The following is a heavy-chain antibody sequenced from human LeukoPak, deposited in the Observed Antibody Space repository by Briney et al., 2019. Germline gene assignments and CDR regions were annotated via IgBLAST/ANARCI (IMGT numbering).Heavy chain of an antibody. V-gene: IGHV4-59*01. CDR1: GGSIGSYY. CDR2: IYYSGST. Sequence: SETLSLTCTVSGGSIGSYYWSWIRQPPGKGLEWIGYIYYSGSTNYNPSLKSRVTISVDTSKNQFSLKLSSVTAADTAVYYCARAVAATHWYFDLWGRGTLVTVSS. CDR3: ARAVAATHWYFDL. J-gene: IGHJ2*01. D-gene: IGHD2-15*01.